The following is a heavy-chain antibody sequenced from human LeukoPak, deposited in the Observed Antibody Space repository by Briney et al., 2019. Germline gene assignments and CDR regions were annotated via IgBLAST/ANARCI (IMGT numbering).Heavy chain of an antibody. CDR2: IIPVVGVT. Sequence: SVKVSCKASGGTFSSNAISWGRQAPGQGLEWMVRIIPVVGVTNYAQKFQGRVTITADISTSTAYMELRSRRSDDTAVYFCCREQRGQLSESLGGLFASYYTYYYMDVWGRGTTVSVSS. D-gene: IGHD1-26*01. CDR3: CREQRGQLSESLGGLFASYYTYYYMDV. J-gene: IGHJ6*03. CDR1: GGTFSSNA. V-gene: IGHV1-69*04.